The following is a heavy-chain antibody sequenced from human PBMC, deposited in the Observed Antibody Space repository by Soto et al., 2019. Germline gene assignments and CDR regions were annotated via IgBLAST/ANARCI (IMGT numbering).Heavy chain of an antibody. CDR1: GFTFSTYG. CDR2: ISYDGRSI. J-gene: IGHJ4*02. CDR3: AKDPTHCGGDCYIFDY. Sequence: QVQVVESGGGVAQPGRSLRLSCEASGFTFSTYGMHWVCQAPGKGLEWVAVISYDGRSIYYAESVKGRFSISRDNSKNTLYLQMNSLRAEDTAVYYCAKDPTHCGGDCYIFDYWGQGTLVTVSS. V-gene: IGHV3-30*18. D-gene: IGHD2-21*02.